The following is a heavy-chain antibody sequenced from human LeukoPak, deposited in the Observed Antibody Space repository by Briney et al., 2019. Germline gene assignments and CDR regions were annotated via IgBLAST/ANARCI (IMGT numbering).Heavy chain of an antibody. Sequence: KPGGSLIPSCAASGFTFSDYYMSWIRQAPGKGLEWVSYISSSSSYTNYADSVKGRFTISRDNAKNSLYLQMNSLRAEDTAVYYCARDSWGRYYFDYWGQGTLVTVSS. CDR1: GFTFSDYY. D-gene: IGHD3-16*01. CDR3: ARDSWGRYYFDY. V-gene: IGHV3-11*05. J-gene: IGHJ4*02. CDR2: ISSSSSYT.